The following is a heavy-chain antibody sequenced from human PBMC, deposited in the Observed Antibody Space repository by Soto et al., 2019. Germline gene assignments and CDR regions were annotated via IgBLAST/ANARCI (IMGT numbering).Heavy chain of an antibody. CDR3: AKDLFPARDSLYGLDV. CDR1: GFTFSTFA. D-gene: IGHD3-22*01. Sequence: GGSLRLSCAASGFTFSTFAMTWVRQAPGKGLDWVSAITARGATTYYADSVKGRFTISRDNSQNTVYLQANRLRPEDTAVYYCAKDLFPARDSLYGLDVWGQGTTVTVSS. V-gene: IGHV3-23*01. J-gene: IGHJ6*02. CDR2: ITARGATT.